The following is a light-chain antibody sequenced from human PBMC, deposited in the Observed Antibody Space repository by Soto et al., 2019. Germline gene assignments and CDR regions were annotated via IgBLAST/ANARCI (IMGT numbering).Light chain of an antibody. Sequence: EIVLTQSPGTLSLSPGERATLSCRASQSVTSNYFSSYQQQPGQATSLLIYDASNRATGTPDRFLGRGSGTYFTLIISRLEHEDFAVYYCQQYADSPITFGQGTRLEIK. V-gene: IGKV3-20*01. CDR1: QSVTSNY. CDR2: DAS. J-gene: IGKJ5*01. CDR3: QQYADSPIT.